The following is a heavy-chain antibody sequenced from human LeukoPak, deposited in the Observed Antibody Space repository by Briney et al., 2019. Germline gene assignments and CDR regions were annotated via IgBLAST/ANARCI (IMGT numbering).Heavy chain of an antibody. D-gene: IGHD3-10*01. V-gene: IGHV3-23*01. J-gene: IGHJ4*02. Sequence: GSLRLSCAASGFTFSSYAMNWVRQAPGEGLEWVSTISGTGDTTYYADSLKGRLTISRDNSKNTLYLQMSSLRADDTAVYYCTKGGWGTVLDYWGQGTLVTVSS. CDR2: ISGTGDTT. CDR1: GFTFSSYA. CDR3: TKGGWGTVLDY.